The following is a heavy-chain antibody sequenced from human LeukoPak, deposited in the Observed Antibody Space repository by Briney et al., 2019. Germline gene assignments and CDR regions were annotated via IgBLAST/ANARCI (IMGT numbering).Heavy chain of an antibody. CDR1: GFTFSSYC. CDR3: ARGRDLTGPNYYYYYMDV. CDR2: IKQDGSEK. J-gene: IGHJ6*03. D-gene: IGHD3-9*01. V-gene: IGHV3-7*01. Sequence: GRTLRLSCAASGFTFSSYCMSWVPQAPGKGREWVANIKQDGSEKYYVDSVKGRFTISRDNAKNSLYLQMNSLRAEDTAVYYCARGRDLTGPNYYYYYMDVWGKGTTVTVSS.